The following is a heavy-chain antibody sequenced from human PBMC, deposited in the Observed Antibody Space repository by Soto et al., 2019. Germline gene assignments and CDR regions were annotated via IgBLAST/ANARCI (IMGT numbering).Heavy chain of an antibody. CDR1: GFDASVNF. CDR2: INNAGTT. J-gene: IGHJ6*02. CDR3: VRENYYYGMDV. Sequence: EVQVVESGGTLVQPGGSLKLSCAASGFDASVNFMTWVRQAPGKGLEWGSSINNAGTTFYADSVKGRFTISRDDSKNTLFLQMNSLRVEDTAMYYCVRENYYYGMDVWGQGTAVTVSS. V-gene: IGHV3-66*01.